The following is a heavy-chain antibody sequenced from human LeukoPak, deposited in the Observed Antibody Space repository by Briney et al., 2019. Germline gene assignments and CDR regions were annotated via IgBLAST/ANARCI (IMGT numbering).Heavy chain of an antibody. V-gene: IGHV3-21*01. Sequence: GGSLRLSCAASGFTFSSYSMNWVRQAPEKGLEWVSSISSSSSYIYYADSVKGRFTISRDNAKNSLYLQMNSLRAEDTAVYYCARAHPRYYYDFWGQGTLVTVSS. CDR1: GFTFSSYS. D-gene: IGHD1-14*01. CDR3: ARAHPRYYYDF. CDR2: ISSSSSYI. J-gene: IGHJ4*02.